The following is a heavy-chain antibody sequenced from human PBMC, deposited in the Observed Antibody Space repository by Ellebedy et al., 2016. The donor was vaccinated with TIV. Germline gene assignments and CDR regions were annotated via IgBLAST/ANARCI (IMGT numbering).Heavy chain of an antibody. V-gene: IGHV1-18*01. CDR2: ISAYNGNT. Sequence: ASVKVSCXASGYTFSSYGFSWVRQAPGQGLEWMGWISAYNGNTNYAQRHKGRVTMTTDTSTSTAYMELRSLSADDTAVYYCARGSNYDGSGSYSDYWGQGTLVTVSS. J-gene: IGHJ4*02. CDR3: ARGSNYDGSGSYSDY. CDR1: GYTFSSYG. D-gene: IGHD3-10*01.